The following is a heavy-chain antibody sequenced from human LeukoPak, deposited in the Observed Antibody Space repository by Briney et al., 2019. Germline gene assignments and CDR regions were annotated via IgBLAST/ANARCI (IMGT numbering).Heavy chain of an antibody. V-gene: IGHV3-66*01. Sequence: GGSLRLSCAASGFTVSTNYMTWVRQAPGKGLEWVSVIYSGGGTYYADSVKGRFTISRDNSKNTLYPQMNSLRAEDTAVYYCAKSGTYYYDSSGYPWGQGTLVTVSS. CDR1: GFTVSTNY. CDR2: IYSGGGT. CDR3: AKSGTYYYDSSGYP. D-gene: IGHD3-22*01. J-gene: IGHJ4*02.